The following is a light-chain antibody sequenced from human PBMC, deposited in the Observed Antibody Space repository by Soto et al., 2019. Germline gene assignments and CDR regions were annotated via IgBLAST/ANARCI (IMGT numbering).Light chain of an antibody. V-gene: IGKV3-15*01. CDR3: QQYNAWPPGT. Sequence: EIVMTQSPATLSVSPGERATLSCRASQSLADNLAWYQQRPGQAPRLLIYGASTRATGVPARFSGSGSGTEFTLTIGSLQSEDFAVYYCQQYNAWPPGTFGRGTKVEIK. J-gene: IGKJ1*01. CDR2: GAS. CDR1: QSLADN.